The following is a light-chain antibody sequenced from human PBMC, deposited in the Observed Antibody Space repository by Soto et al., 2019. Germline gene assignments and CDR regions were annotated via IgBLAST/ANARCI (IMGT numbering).Light chain of an antibody. V-gene: IGLV3-21*04. CDR2: HDE. J-gene: IGLJ3*02. CDR3: QVWDSYTIHWV. Sequence: SYELTQAPSDSMAPGNTAKITGGGDNIGSKSVHWYQQKSVQAPVLVIYHDESRPSGIPERFSGSNAGNMATLTISRVEAGDEADYYCQVWDSYTIHWVFGGGTKLTVL. CDR1: NIGSKS.